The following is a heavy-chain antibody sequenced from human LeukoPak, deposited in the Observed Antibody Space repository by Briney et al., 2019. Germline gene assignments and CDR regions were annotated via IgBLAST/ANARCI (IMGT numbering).Heavy chain of an antibody. D-gene: IGHD3-22*01. CDR2: ISGTGVNT. J-gene: IGHJ4*02. V-gene: IGHV3-23*01. CDR3: ARNYYDSSAYYYFDY. Sequence: GGSLRLSCAASGFTFSTYAMSWVRQAPGKGLEWVSTISGTGVNTFYADSVKGRFTISRDNSKNTLYLQMNSLRAEDTAVYYCARNYYDSSAYYYFDYWGQGTLVTVSS. CDR1: GFTFSTYA.